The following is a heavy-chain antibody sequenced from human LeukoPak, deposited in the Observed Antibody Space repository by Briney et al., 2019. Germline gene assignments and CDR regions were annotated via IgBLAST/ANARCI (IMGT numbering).Heavy chain of an antibody. CDR1: GGTFSSYA. CDR3: ARDRPTTVTSNWFDP. D-gene: IGHD4-17*01. CDR2: IIPIFGTA. Sequence: SSVKVSCKASGGTFSSYAISRVRQAPGQGLEWMGGIIPIFGTANYAQKFQGRVTITTDESTSTAYMELSSLRSEDTAVHYCARDRPTTVTSNWFDPWGQGTLVTVSS. V-gene: IGHV1-69*05. J-gene: IGHJ5*02.